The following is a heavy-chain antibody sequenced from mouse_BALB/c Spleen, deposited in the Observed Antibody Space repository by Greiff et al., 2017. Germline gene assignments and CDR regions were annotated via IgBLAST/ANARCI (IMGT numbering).Heavy chain of an antibody. Sequence: LQQPGAELVKPGASVKMSCKASGYTFTSYNMHWVKQTPGQGLEWIGAIYPGNGDTSYNQKFKGKATLTADKSSSTAYMQLSSLTSEDSAVYYCARSKDYGSSYFDYWGQGTTLTVSS. CDR3: ARSKDYGSSYFDY. V-gene: IGHV1-12*01. CDR1: GYTFTSYN. D-gene: IGHD1-1*01. CDR2: IYPGNGDT. J-gene: IGHJ2*01.